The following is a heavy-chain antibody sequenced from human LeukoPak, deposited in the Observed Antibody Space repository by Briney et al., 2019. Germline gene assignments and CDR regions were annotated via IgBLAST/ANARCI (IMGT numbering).Heavy chain of an antibody. CDR3: ARDPDFDPPGWYFDY. J-gene: IGHJ4*02. D-gene: IGHD3-9*01. CDR1: GGSISSSSYY. V-gene: IGHV4-39*07. CDR2: IYYSGST. Sequence: PSETLSLTRTVSGGSISSSSYYWGWIRQPPGKGLEWIGSIYYSGSTYYNPSLKSRVTISVDTSKNQFSLKLSSVTAADTAVYYCARDPDFDPPGWYFDYWGQGTLVTVSS.